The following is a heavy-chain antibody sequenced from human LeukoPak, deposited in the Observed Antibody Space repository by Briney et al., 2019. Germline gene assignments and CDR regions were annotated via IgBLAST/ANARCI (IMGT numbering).Heavy chain of an antibody. D-gene: IGHD1-26*01. V-gene: IGHV3-23*01. CDR1: GFTFSSYA. CDR2: ISGSGGST. CDR3: AKDWVGPTAYIDY. J-gene: IGHJ4*02. Sequence: PGGSLRLSCAASGFTFSSYAMSWVRQAPGKGLEWVSAISGSGGSTYYADSVKGRFTISRDNSKHTLYLQMNSLRAEDTAVYYCAKDWVGPTAYIDYWGQGTLVTVSS.